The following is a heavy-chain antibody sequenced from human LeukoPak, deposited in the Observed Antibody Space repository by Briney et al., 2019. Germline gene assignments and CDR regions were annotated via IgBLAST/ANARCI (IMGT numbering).Heavy chain of an antibody. CDR3: ARGSSPNWFDP. V-gene: IGHV4-61*01. Sequence: SETLSLTCTVSGGSVSSGSYYWSWIRQPPGKGLEWIGYIYYSGSTNYNPSLKSRVTISVDTSKTQCSLELSSVTAADTAVYYCARGSSPNWFDPWGQGTLVTVSS. CDR2: IYYSGST. J-gene: IGHJ5*02. CDR1: GGSVSSGSYY. D-gene: IGHD6-6*01.